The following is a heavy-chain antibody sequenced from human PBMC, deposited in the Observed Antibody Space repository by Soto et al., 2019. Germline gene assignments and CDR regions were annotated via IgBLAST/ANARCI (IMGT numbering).Heavy chain of an antibody. CDR1: GFTFSSYS. CDR2: ITSSGTTV. V-gene: IGHV3-48*02. Sequence: EVHLVESGGGLVQPGWSLRLSCAASGFTFSSYSLNWVRQAPGKGLVWVSYITSSGTTVYYADSVRGPFTISRDNAKNALYLQMNSLRDDGTAVYYWARGISNGAYYFDFWGQGTRVTVSS. CDR3: ARGISNGAYYFDF. J-gene: IGHJ4*02. D-gene: IGHD3-10*01.